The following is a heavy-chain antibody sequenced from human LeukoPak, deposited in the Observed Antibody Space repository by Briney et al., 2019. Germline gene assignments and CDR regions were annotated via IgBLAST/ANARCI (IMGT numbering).Heavy chain of an antibody. CDR3: ASDVSSAFPNMFDP. CDR1: GDSISSRTYY. CDR2: IWNSGNT. J-gene: IGHJ5*02. Sequence: SETLSLTCSVSGDSISSRTYYWTWIRQHPEKGLEWIGYIWNSGNTNYNPSLKSRVTISVDTSKNQFSLKLTSVTAADTALYYCASDVSSAFPNMFDPWGQGILVIVSS. V-gene: IGHV4-31*03. D-gene: IGHD6-6*01.